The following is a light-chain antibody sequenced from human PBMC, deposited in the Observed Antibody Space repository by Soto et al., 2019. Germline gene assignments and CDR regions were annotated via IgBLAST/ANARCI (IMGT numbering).Light chain of an antibody. V-gene: IGLV1-44*01. Sequence: QSVLTQPPSASGTPGQTVTISCSGSSSNIGSNSVNWYQQLPGAAPSLLIYSDDQRPSGVPDRFSGSKSGTSASLAISGLQSEDEADYFCAVWDKTLIEVFGTGTKLTVL. CDR2: SDD. CDR3: AVWDKTLIEV. J-gene: IGLJ1*01. CDR1: SSNIGSNS.